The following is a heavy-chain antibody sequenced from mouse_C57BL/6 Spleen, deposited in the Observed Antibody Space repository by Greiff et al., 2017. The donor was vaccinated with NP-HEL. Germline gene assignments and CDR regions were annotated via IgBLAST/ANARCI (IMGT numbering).Heavy chain of an antibody. J-gene: IGHJ3*01. CDR1: GYAFSSYW. Sequence: QVQLQQSGAELVKPGASVKISCKASGYAFSSYWMNWVKQRPGKGLEWIGQIYPGDGDTNYNGKFKGKATLTADKSSSTAYIQLSSLTSEDSAVYFCARGDTPAWFAYWGQGTLVTVSA. CDR2: IYPGDGDT. V-gene: IGHV1-80*01. CDR3: ARGDTPAWFAY. D-gene: IGHD5-1-1*01.